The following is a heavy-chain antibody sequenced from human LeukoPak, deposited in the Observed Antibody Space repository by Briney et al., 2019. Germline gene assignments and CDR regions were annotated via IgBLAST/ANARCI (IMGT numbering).Heavy chain of an antibody. CDR2: ISAYNGNT. CDR3: ARGLYDSSGYYHLPFDY. J-gene: IGHJ4*02. D-gene: IGHD3-22*01. CDR1: GYTFTSYG. V-gene: IGHV1-18*01. Sequence: ASVKVSCKASGYTFTSYGISWVRQAPGQGLEWMGWISAYNGNTNYAQKLQGRVTMTTDTSTSTAYMELRSLRSDDTAVYYCARGLYDSSGYYHLPFDYWGQGTLVTVSS.